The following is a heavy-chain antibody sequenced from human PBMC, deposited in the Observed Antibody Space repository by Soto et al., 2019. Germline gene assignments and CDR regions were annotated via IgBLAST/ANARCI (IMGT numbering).Heavy chain of an antibody. J-gene: IGHJ6*03. CDR3: AKSSPLGGYQPWVDYFYMDV. CDR2: ISGTGGRT. CDR1: GFTFSSYA. V-gene: IGHV3-23*01. D-gene: IGHD3-16*01. Sequence: EVQLLESGGGLVQPGGSLRLACAGSGFTFSSYAMTWVRQAPGKGLEWVSAISGTGGRTYYADSVKGRFTISRDNSKNTLYLEMNSLRADDTAVYYCAKSSPLGGYQPWVDYFYMDVWGKGTTVAVSS.